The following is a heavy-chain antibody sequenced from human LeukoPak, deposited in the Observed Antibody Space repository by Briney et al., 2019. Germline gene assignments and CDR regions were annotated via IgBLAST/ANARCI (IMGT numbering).Heavy chain of an antibody. CDR1: GLTFRKYG. D-gene: IGHD3-10*01. J-gene: IGHJ4*02. Sequence: GGSLRLSCAASGLTFRKYGMGWVRQAPGKGLEWVSYISSSGSTIYYADSVKGRFTISRDNAKNSLYLQMNSLRAEDTAVYYCARSSGSYYYFDYWGQGTLVTVSS. V-gene: IGHV3-11*01. CDR3: ARSSGSYYYFDY. CDR2: ISSSGSTI.